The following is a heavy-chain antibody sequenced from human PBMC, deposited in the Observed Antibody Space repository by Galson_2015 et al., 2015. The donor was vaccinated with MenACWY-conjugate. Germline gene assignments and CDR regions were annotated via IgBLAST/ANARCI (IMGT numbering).Heavy chain of an antibody. CDR1: GFTFSSYG. CDR3: ARDRMYYDSSGYYYGGAFDI. Sequence: SLRLSCAASGFTFSSYGMHWVRQAPGKGLEWVAVIWYDGSNKYYADSVKGRFTISRDNSKNTLYLQMNSLRAEDTAVYYCARDRMYYDSSGYYYGGAFDIWGQGTMLTVSS. D-gene: IGHD3-22*01. CDR2: IWYDGSNK. J-gene: IGHJ3*02. V-gene: IGHV3-33*01.